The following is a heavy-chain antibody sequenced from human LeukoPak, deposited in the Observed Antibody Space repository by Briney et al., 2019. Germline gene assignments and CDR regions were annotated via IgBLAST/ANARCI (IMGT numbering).Heavy chain of an antibody. J-gene: IGHJ3*02. Sequence: ASVKVSCKASGYTFTSYSISWVRQAPGQGLEWMGWISAYNGNTNYAQKLQGRVTMTTDTPTSTAYMELRSLRSDDTAVYYCARVGDMVRGVIITDAFDIWGQGTMVTVSS. D-gene: IGHD3-10*01. CDR2: ISAYNGNT. CDR1: GYTFTSYS. V-gene: IGHV1-18*01. CDR3: ARVGDMVRGVIITDAFDI.